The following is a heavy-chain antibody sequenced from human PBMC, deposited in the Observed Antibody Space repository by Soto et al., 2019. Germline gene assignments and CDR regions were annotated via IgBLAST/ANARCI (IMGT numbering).Heavy chain of an antibody. V-gene: IGHV3-30-3*01. D-gene: IGHD6-13*01. CDR2: ISYDGSNK. Sequence: QVQLVESGGGVVQPGRSLRLSCAAPGFTFSSYAMHWVRQAPGKGLEWVAVISYDGSNKYYADSVKGRFTISRDNSKNTLYLQMNSLRAEDTAVYYCARGRIAAAGTGWFDPWGQGTLVTVSS. J-gene: IGHJ5*02. CDR1: GFTFSSYA. CDR3: ARGRIAAAGTGWFDP.